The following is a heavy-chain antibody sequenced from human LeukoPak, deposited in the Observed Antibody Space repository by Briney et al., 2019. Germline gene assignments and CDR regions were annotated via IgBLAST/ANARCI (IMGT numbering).Heavy chain of an antibody. Sequence: GGSLRLSCAASGFTLSDYYMDWVRQAPGQGLEWVARTRKKAKGYTTEYAASVKGRFTISRDDSKNSVDLQMNSLITEDTAVYYCARAQSDSSGYYYVGDYWGQGTLVTVSS. CDR3: ARAQSDSSGYYYVGDY. CDR2: TRKKAKGYTT. D-gene: IGHD3-22*01. CDR1: GFTLSDYY. V-gene: IGHV3-72*01. J-gene: IGHJ4*02.